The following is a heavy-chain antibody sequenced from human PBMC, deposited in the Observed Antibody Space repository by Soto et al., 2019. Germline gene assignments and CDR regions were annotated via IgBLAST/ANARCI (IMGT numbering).Heavy chain of an antibody. CDR3: ASDWLAGEPHRGWNY. J-gene: IGHJ4*01. CDR1: GFTFGNYW. CDR2: IKPDGSDK. D-gene: IGHD7-27*01. V-gene: IGHV3-7*04. Sequence: HPGGSLRLSCTGSGFTFGNYWMSWVRQAPGKGLEWVANIKPDGSDKYYEESVKGRFTISRDNAKNSLHLQMNSLSAEDTAVYFCASDWLAGEPHRGWNYWGQGTLVTVSS.